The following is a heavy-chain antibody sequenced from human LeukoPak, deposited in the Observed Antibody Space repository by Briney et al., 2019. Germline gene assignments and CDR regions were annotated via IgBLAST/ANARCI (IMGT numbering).Heavy chain of an antibody. V-gene: IGHV3-48*02. CDR3: ARDKEPLTMIVADYGMDV. Sequence: GGSLRLSCAASGFTFSSYSMSWVRQAPGKGLEWVSYISSSSSTIYYADSVEGRFTISRDNAKNSLYLQMNSLRDEDTAVYYCARDKEPLTMIVADYGMDVWGQGTTVTVSS. J-gene: IGHJ6*02. CDR1: GFTFSSYS. D-gene: IGHD3-22*01. CDR2: ISSSSSTI.